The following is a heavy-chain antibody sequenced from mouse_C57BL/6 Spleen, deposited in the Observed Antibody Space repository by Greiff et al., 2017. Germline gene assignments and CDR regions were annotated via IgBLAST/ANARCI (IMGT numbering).Heavy chain of an antibody. D-gene: IGHD2-10*02. CDR1: GYAFSSSW. V-gene: IGHV1-82*01. CDR3: ARKGGEYPYYFDY. CDR2: LYPGDGDT. J-gene: IGHJ2*01. Sequence: VQLQQSGPELVKPGASVKISCKASGYAFSSSWMNWVKQRPGKGLEWIGRLYPGDGDTNYNGKFKGKATLTADKSSSTAYMQLSSLTSEDSAVYFCARKGGEYPYYFDYWGQGTTLTVSS.